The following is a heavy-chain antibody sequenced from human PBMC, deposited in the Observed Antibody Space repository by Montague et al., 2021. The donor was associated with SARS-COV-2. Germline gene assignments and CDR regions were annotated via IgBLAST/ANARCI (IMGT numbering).Heavy chain of an antibody. Sequence: SLRLSCAASGFSFSTDWMSWVRQAPGKRLEWVANINGDGSAKSYVGSVKGRFTISRDNANNSLYLQMNSLRAEDTAVYYCARDSYTKGDYWGQGTLVSVSS. CDR1: GFSFSTDW. V-gene: IGHV3-7*03. CDR2: INGDGSAK. CDR3: ARDSYTKGDY. J-gene: IGHJ4*02. D-gene: IGHD4-11*01.